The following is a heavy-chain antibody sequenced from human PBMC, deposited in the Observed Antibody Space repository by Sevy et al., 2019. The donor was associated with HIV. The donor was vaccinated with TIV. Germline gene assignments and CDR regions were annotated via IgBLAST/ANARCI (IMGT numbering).Heavy chain of an antibody. D-gene: IGHD3-22*01. CDR2: FDPEDDET. CDR1: GYTLTQFS. Sequence: ASVKVSCKVSGYTLTQFSMHWVRQAPGKGLEWMATFDPEDDETIYAQRLQGRVTMTEDTSTDKAYMELSSLRSDDTAVYYCAVTKDYYDSSGYPFDYWGQGSLVTVSS. V-gene: IGHV1-24*01. J-gene: IGHJ4*02. CDR3: AVTKDYYDSSGYPFDY.